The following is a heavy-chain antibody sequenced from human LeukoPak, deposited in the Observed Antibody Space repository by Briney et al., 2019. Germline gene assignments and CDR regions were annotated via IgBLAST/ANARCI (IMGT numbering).Heavy chain of an antibody. CDR2: INSDGSST. CDR1: GFTFSSYW. CDR3: ARVQGSSGWTSYWYFDL. V-gene: IGHV3-74*01. Sequence: GGSLRLSCAASGFTFSSYWMHWVRQAPGKGLVWVSRINSDGSSTSYADSVKGRFTISRDNAKNTLYLQMDSLRAEDTAVYYCARVQGSSGWTSYWYFDLWGRGTLDTVSS. J-gene: IGHJ2*01. D-gene: IGHD6-19*01.